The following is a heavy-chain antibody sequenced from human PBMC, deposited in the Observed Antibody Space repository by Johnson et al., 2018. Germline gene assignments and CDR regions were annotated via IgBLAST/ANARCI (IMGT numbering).Heavy chain of an antibody. CDR3: ARPGGEHSGYDA. Sequence: VQLQESGGGLIQPGGSLKLSCAASGFTFSDSPMHWIRQASGKGLEWVGRIRSKANNYATAHAASVEGRFTISRDDSKNTAFLQMDSLKPDDTAVYYCARPGGEHSGYDAWGQGTLVTVSS. CDR2: IRSKANNYAT. V-gene: IGHV3-73*02. D-gene: IGHD5-12*01. CDR1: GFTFSDSP. J-gene: IGHJ5*02.